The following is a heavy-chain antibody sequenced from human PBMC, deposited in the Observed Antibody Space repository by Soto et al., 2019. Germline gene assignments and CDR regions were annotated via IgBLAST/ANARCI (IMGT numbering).Heavy chain of an antibody. CDR3: ARFGTSYDTSGFLY. D-gene: IGHD3-22*01. CDR2: ISSGGTTT. V-gene: IGHV3-74*01. Sequence: EVQLVEPGGGLVQPGGSLRLSCAASGFTFGSHWMHWVRQAPGKGLVYVSRISSGGTTTNYAESVKGRFTISRDNARNTLYLQMNSLRVEDTSVYYCARFGTSYDTSGFLYWGQGTPVTVSS. CDR1: GFTFGSHW. J-gene: IGHJ4*02.